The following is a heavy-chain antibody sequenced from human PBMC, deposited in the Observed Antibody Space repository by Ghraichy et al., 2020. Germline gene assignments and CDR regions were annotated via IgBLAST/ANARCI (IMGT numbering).Heavy chain of an antibody. J-gene: IGHJ4*02. CDR1: GDSISSGNFF. D-gene: IGHD2-15*01. CDR3: ARQPSATMREFAFDY. CDR2: IYYSGST. Sequence: SETLSLTCTVSGDSISSGNFFWGWIRQPPGKGLEWIGSIYYSGSTYYNPSLKSRVTMSVDTSKNQFSLNLRSVTAADTAVYYCARQPSATMREFAFDYWGQGTLVTGSS. V-gene: IGHV4-39*01.